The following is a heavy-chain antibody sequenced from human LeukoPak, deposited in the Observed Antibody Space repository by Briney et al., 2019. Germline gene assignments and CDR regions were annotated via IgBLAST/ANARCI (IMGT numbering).Heavy chain of an antibody. CDR2: INPGGGST. CDR1: GYTFTSYY. Sequence: ASVKVSCKASGYTFTSYYMHWVRQAPGQGLEWMGIINPGGGSTSYAQKFQGRVTMTRDTSTSTVYMELSSLRSEDTAVYYCARETLDSSGYHTNRAFDYWGQGTLVTVSS. V-gene: IGHV1-46*01. CDR3: ARETLDSSGYHTNRAFDY. J-gene: IGHJ4*02. D-gene: IGHD3-22*01.